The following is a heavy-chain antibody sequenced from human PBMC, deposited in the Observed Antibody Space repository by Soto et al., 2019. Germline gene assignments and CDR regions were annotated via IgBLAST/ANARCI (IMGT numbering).Heavy chain of an antibody. CDR1: GFTFEDHG. CDR2: INWNGGST. V-gene: IGHV3-20*04. Sequence: PGGSLRLSCAASGFTFEDHGLSWVRQAPGKGLEWVAGINWNGGSTVYAASVKGRFTISRDNAKNSLFLEVNSLRVEDTALYFCARVPPLADYFDSWGQGTLVTVSS. J-gene: IGHJ4*02. CDR3: ARVPPLADYFDS.